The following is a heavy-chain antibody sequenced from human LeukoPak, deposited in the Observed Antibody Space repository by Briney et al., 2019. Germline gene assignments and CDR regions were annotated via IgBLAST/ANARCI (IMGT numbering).Heavy chain of an antibody. CDR2: INQSGST. CDR1: GGSFSGYY. V-gene: IGHV4-34*01. CDR3: ARGYSYVFD. Sequence: SETLSLTCAVYGGSFSGYYWSWIRQPPGKGLEWIGEINQSGSTDYNPSLKSRVTISVDTSKNQFSLKLSSVTAADTAVYYCARGYSYVFDWGQGTLVTVSS. D-gene: IGHD5-18*01. J-gene: IGHJ4*02.